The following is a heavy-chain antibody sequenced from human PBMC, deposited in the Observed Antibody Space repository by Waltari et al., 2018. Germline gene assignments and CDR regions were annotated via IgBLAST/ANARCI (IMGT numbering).Heavy chain of an antibody. CDR3: AKADGNPWNFEYYGMDV. V-gene: IGHV3-30*18. Sequence: QVHLMESGGGVVQPGRSLRLSCAASGFMFRGYGMHWVRQAPGKGLGWVAGISHEGRKEYYGDAVKGRFNISRDKSKNIVYLQMNSLRGDDTAVYHCAKADGNPWNFEYYGMDVWGPGTTVTVSS. D-gene: IGHD3-16*01. CDR2: ISHEGRKE. CDR1: GFMFRGYG. J-gene: IGHJ6*02.